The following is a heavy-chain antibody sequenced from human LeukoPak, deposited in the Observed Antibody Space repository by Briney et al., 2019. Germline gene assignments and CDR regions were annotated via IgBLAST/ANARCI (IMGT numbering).Heavy chain of an antibody. V-gene: IGHV3-7*01. CDR3: TRVEKGFWSGFKMDV. CDR2: VKQAGSES. D-gene: IGHD3-3*01. Sequence: PGGSLRPSCAASGFIFGSYWMIWARQPPGRGREWVANVKQAGSESSYVDSVKGRFTISRDNAKNSLYLQMNSLRVEDTAVYFCTRVEKGFWSGFKMDVWGKGTTVAVSS. J-gene: IGHJ6*04. CDR1: GFIFGSYW.